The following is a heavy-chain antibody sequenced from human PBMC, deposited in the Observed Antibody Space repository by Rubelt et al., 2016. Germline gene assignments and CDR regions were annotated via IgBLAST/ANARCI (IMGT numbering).Heavy chain of an antibody. J-gene: IGHJ4*02. V-gene: IGHV3-66*01. CDR3: VRSVDNGGNSGDY. CDR2: IYTGGST. D-gene: IGHD4-23*01. Sequence: QAPGKGLEWVSVIYTGGSTYYTDSGKDRFTISRDNSKNTLYLQMNNLRPEDTAVYYCVRSVDNGGNSGDYWGQGTLVTVSS.